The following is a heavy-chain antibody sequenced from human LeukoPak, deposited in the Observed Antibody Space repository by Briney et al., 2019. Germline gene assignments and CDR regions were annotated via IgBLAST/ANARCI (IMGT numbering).Heavy chain of an antibody. CDR2: ISSSGSTI. V-gene: IGHV3-48*03. CDR3: ARGVYDSSPLNYYMDV. D-gene: IGHD3-22*01. Sequence: GGSLRLSCAASGFTFSSYEMNWVRQAPGKGLEWVSYISSSGSTIYYADSVKGRSTMSRDNAKNSLYLQMNSLRAEDTAVYYCARGVYDSSPLNYYMDVWGKGTTVTVSS. CDR1: GFTFSSYE. J-gene: IGHJ6*03.